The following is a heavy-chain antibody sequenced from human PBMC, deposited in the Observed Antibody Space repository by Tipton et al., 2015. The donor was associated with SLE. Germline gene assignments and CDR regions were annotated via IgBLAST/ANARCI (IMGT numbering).Heavy chain of an antibody. D-gene: IGHD3-10*01. CDR3: ARGSPYGITFSGRIQVHRVYFDP. CDR2: MYPSGDKIT. V-gene: IGHV4-31*03. J-gene: IGHJ5*02. CDR1: GDSINSGGYF. Sequence: TLSLTCTVSGDSINSGGYFWSWIRQHPERGLEWIAYMYPSGDKITYYNPSLRSRIAMSMDTTKSQFSLTLTSVTAADTAVYYCARGSPYGITFSGRIQVHRVYFDPWSQGTLVTVSS.